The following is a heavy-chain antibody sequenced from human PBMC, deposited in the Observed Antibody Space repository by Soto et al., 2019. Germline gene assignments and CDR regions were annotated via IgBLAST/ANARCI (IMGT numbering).Heavy chain of an antibody. CDR1: GFTFSSYS. J-gene: IGHJ6*03. Sequence: EVQLVESGGGLVKPGGSLRLSCAASGFTFSSYSMNWVRQAPGKGLEWVSSISSSSSYIYYADSVKGRFTISRDNAKNSLYLHMNSLRAEDTAVYYCARAGYSSSWYGYYYYYMDVWGKGTTVTVSS. D-gene: IGHD6-13*01. CDR3: ARAGYSSSWYGYYYYYMDV. V-gene: IGHV3-21*01. CDR2: ISSSSSYI.